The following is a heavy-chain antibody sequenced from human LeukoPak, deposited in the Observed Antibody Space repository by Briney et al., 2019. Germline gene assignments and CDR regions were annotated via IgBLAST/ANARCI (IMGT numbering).Heavy chain of an antibody. CDR3: ARGLYFDGSFDY. J-gene: IGHJ4*02. CDR2: IYFNGST. CDR1: GGSISSGSYY. V-gene: IGHV4-61*02. D-gene: IGHD3-9*01. Sequence: PSETLSLTCTVSGGSISSGSYYWSWIRLPAGKGLEWIGRIYFNGSTNYSPSLKSRVSISVDTSNNQISLKLRSVTVADSAVYYCARGLYFDGSFDYWGQGTLVTVSS.